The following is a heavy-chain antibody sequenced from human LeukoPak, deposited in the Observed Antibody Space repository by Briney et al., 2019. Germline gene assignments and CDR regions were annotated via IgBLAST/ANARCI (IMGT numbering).Heavy chain of an antibody. Sequence: XPSETLSLTCTVSGGSISNDYWSWIRQSPGKGLEWIGFIYYSGSTNYNPSLKSRVTISVDTSKNQFSLKLSSVTATDTAVYYCARRARAIDNWGQGTLVTVSS. V-gene: IGHV4-59*08. CDR2: IYYSGST. D-gene: IGHD5-12*01. CDR1: GGSISNDY. CDR3: ARRARAIDN. J-gene: IGHJ4*02.